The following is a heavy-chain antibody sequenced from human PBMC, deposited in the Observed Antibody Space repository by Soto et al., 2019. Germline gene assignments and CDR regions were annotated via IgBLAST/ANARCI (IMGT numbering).Heavy chain of an antibody. D-gene: IGHD3-16*01. CDR2: IDPSDSYT. CDR3: ASYHYVWDGMDV. Sequence: GESLKISCKGSGYSFTSYWISWVRQMPGKGREWMGRIDPSDSYTNYRPSFQSHVTISADKSISTASLQWSRLKASDTAMYYCASYHYVWDGMDVWGQGTTITVSS. CDR1: GYSFTSYW. V-gene: IGHV5-10-1*01. J-gene: IGHJ6*02.